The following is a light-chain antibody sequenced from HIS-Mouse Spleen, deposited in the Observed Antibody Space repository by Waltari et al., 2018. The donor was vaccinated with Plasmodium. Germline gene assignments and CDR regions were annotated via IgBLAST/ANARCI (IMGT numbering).Light chain of an antibody. CDR1: KLGDKY. J-gene: IGLJ2*01. CDR2: QDS. CDR3: QAWDSSVV. Sequence: SYELTQPPSVSVSPGQTASITCSGDKLGDKYACWYQQKPGQSPVMVIYQDSRRPSGLHEAFSRSNSGNTATLTSSATQAMDEADYYGQAWDSSVVFGGGTKLTVL. V-gene: IGLV3-1*01.